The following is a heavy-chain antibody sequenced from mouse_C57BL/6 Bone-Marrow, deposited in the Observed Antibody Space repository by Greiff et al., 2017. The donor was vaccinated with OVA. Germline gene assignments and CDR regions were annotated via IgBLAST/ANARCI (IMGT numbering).Heavy chain of an antibody. D-gene: IGHD4-1*02. CDR2: IYPRSGNT. Sequence: QVQLKESGAELARPGASVTLSCKASGYTFTSYGISWVKQRTGQGLEWIGEIYPRSGNTYYNEKFKGKATLTADKSSSTAYMELRSLTSEDSAVYFCARSSPNRDNAYWGQGTLVTVSA. J-gene: IGHJ3*01. CDR3: ARSSPNRDNAY. CDR1: GYTFTSYG. V-gene: IGHV1-81*01.